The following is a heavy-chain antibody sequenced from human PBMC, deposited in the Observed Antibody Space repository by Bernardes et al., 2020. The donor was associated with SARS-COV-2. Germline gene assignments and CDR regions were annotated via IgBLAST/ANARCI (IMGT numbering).Heavy chain of an antibody. V-gene: IGHV4-39*07. D-gene: IGHD3-10*01. Sequence: SETLSLTCTVSGGSIRSSDYYWVWLRQPPGKGLEWIGTIYYSGSTYYNPSLKSRVTISVDTSKNQFSLKLSSVTAADTAVYYCARDLPHYYGSGYGMDVWGQGTTVTVSS. CDR3: ARDLPHYYGSGYGMDV. CDR2: IYYSGST. CDR1: GGSIRSSDYY. J-gene: IGHJ6*02.